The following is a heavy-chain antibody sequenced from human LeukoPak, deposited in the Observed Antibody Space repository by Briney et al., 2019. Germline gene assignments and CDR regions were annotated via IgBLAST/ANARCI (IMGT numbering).Heavy chain of an antibody. V-gene: IGHV3-74*01. CDR1: GFTFSSYW. J-gene: IGHJ4*02. D-gene: IGHD1-1*01. CDR2: INSDGTST. Sequence: GGSLRLSCAASGFTFSSYWMHWVRQAPGKGLVWVSRINSDGTSTSYADSVKGRFTISRDNAKNTLYLQMNGLRAEDTAVYYCARDGELEVFDYWGQGTLVTVSS. CDR3: ARDGELEVFDY.